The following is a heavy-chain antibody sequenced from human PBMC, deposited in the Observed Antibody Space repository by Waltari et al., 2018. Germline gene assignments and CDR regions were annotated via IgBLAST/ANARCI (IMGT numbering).Heavy chain of an antibody. Sequence: QLQLQESGPGLVKPSATLSLTCTVSGGSISSSSYYWGWIRQPPGKGLEWIGSIYYSGSTYYNPSLKSRVTISVDTSKNQFSLKLSSVTAADTAVYYCARVKRGGTIDYWGQGTLVTVSS. CDR1: GGSISSSSYY. J-gene: IGHJ4*02. CDR3: ARVKRGGTIDY. V-gene: IGHV4-39*01. D-gene: IGHD2-15*01. CDR2: IYYSGST.